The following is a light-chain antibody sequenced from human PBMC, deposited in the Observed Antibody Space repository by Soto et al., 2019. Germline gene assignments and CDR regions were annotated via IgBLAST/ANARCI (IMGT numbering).Light chain of an antibody. Sequence: QSVMTQPPSTSGTPGQRVTISCSGSTSNIGKSIVYWYQQLPGTAPKLLIFRNNQRPSGVPDRFSGSKSGTSASLAISGLRSEDEADYYCAAWDDSLSGPVFGGGTKLTVL. CDR1: TSNIGKSI. CDR2: RNN. V-gene: IGLV1-47*01. CDR3: AAWDDSLSGPV. J-gene: IGLJ3*02.